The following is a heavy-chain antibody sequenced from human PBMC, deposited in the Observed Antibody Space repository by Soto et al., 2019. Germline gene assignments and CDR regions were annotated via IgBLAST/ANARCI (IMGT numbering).Heavy chain of an antibody. V-gene: IGHV3-30-3*01. CDR3: ARDRVYYYDNSGYYNFDY. CDR1: GFTLSNYA. CDR2: VSYDGSKQ. D-gene: IGHD3-22*01. Sequence: QVQLVESGGGVVQPGRSLRVSCAASGFTLSNYALHWVRQAPGKGLVWVAVVSYDGSKQFYADSVEGRFTISRDSSKSTLYLHMDNLRDEDTAVYYCARDRVYYYDNSGYYNFDYWGRGTLVTVSS. J-gene: IGHJ4*02.